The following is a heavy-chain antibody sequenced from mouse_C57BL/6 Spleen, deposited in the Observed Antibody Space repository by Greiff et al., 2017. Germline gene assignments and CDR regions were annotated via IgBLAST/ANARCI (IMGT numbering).Heavy chain of an antibody. CDR1: GYAFSSYW. CDR3: AREGGLGRGFAD. J-gene: IGHJ3*01. Sequence: VQLQQSGAELVKPGASVKISCKASGYAFSSYWMNWVKQRPGKGLEWIGQIYPGDGDTNYNGKFKGKATLTAAKSSSTAYMQLRSLTSEASAVXFCAREGGLGRGFADWGQGTLVTVSA. CDR2: IYPGDGDT. V-gene: IGHV1-80*01.